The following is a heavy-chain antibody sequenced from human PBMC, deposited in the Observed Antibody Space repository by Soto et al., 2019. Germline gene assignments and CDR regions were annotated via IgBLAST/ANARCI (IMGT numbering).Heavy chain of an antibody. D-gene: IGHD3-22*01. CDR1: GGSISSYY. CDR3: ARMYYYDDWYYGMDV. J-gene: IGHJ6*02. Sequence: PSETLSLTCTVSGGSISSYYWSWIRQPPGKGLEWIGYIYYSGSTNYNPSLKSRVTISVDTSKNQFSLKLSSVTAADTAVYYCARMYYYDDWYYGMDVWGQGTTVTVSS. CDR2: IYYSGST. V-gene: IGHV4-59*01.